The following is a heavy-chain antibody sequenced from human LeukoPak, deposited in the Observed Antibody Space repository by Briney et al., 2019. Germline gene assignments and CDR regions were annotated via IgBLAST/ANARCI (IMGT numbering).Heavy chain of an antibody. CDR3: ARDFYLPDTTPAY. J-gene: IGHJ4*02. CDR2: ISYDGSNK. V-gene: IGHV3-30*04. Sequence: GGSLTLSCAASGFTFSSYAMHWVRQAPGKGLEWVGVISYDGSNKYYADSVKGRFTISRDNSKNTLYLQMNSLRAEDTAVYYCARDFYLPDTTPAYWGQGTLVTVSS. D-gene: IGHD4-11*01. CDR1: GFTFSSYA.